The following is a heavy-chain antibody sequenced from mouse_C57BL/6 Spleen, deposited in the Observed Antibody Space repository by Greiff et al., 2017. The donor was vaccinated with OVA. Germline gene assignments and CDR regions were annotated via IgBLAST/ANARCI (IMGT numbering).Heavy chain of an antibody. Sequence: EVQLVESGPELVKPGASVKISCKASGYSFTDYNMNWVKQSNGKSLEWIGVINPNYGTTSYNQKFKGKATLTVDQSSSTAYMQLNSLTSEDSAVYYCAREFITTVVAPYYFDYWGQGTTLTVSS. D-gene: IGHD1-1*01. V-gene: IGHV1-39*01. CDR1: GYSFTDYN. CDR3: AREFITTVVAPYYFDY. CDR2: INPNYGTT. J-gene: IGHJ2*01.